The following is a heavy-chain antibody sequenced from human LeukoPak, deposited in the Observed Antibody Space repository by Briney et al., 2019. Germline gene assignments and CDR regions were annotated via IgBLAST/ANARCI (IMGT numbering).Heavy chain of an antibody. V-gene: IGHV4-4*07. J-gene: IGHJ3*02. CDR1: GGSISSYY. Sequence: SETLSLTCTASGGSISSYYWSWIRQPAGKGLEWIGRIYTSGSTNYNPSLKSRVTMSVDTSKNQFSLKLSSVTAADTAVYYCARDPGPLYYYGSDAFDIWGQGTMVTVSS. D-gene: IGHD3-10*01. CDR3: ARDPGPLYYYGSDAFDI. CDR2: IYTSGST.